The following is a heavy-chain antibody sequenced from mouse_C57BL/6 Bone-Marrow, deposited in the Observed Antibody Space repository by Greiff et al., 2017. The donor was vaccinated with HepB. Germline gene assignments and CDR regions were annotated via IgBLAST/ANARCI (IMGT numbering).Heavy chain of an antibody. CDR2: INYDGSST. CDR1: GFTFSDYY. CDR3: ARDPPLLRFDY. V-gene: IGHV5-16*01. J-gene: IGHJ2*01. D-gene: IGHD1-1*01. Sequence: EVQLVESEGGLVQPGSSMKLSCTASGFTFSDYYMAWVRQVPEKGLEWVANINYDGSSTYYLDSLKSRFIISRDNAKNILYLQMSSLKSEDTATYYCARDPPLLRFDYWGQGTTLTVSS.